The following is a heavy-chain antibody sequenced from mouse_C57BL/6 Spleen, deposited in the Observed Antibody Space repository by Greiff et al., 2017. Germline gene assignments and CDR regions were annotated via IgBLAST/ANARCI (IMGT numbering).Heavy chain of an antibody. CDR1: GYSFTDYY. CDR3: ARWGTTGFAY. D-gene: IGHD2-14*01. V-gene: IGHV1-39*01. J-gene: IGHJ3*01. Sequence: VQLQQSGPELVKPGASVKISCKASGYSFTDYYMNWVKQSTGKSLEWIGVINPNDGTTNYNQKFKGKATLTVDKSSSTAYMQLNSLTSEDSAVYYFARWGTTGFAYWGQGTLVTVSA. CDR2: INPNDGTT.